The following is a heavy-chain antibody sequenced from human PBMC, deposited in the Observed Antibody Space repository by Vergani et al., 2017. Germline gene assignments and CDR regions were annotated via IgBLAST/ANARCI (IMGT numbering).Heavy chain of an antibody. J-gene: IGHJ4*02. CDR1: GFTFSTYA. D-gene: IGHD3-22*01. Sequence: QVQLVESGGGVVQPGRSLRLSCAAPGFTFSTYAMHWVRQAPGKGLEWVAVISHDGSHKYYADSVKGRFTISRDNSKNTLYLQMNSLRAEDTAVYYCAKVKGITMIVVVSSFDYWGQGTLVTVSS. CDR3: AKVKGITMIVVVSSFDY. CDR2: ISHDGSHK. V-gene: IGHV3-30*04.